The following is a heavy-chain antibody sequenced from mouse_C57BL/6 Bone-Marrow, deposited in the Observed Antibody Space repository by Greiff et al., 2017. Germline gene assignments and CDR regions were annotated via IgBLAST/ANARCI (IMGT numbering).Heavy chain of an antibody. V-gene: IGHV1-64*01. J-gene: IGHJ3*01. CDR2: IHPNSGST. D-gene: IGHD1-1*01. CDR1: GYTFTSYW. CDR3: ARVPLYGSNFAY. Sequence: VQLQQSGAELVKPGASVKLSCKASGYTFTSYWMHWVKQRPGQGLEWIGMIHPNSGSTNYNEKFKSKATLTVDKSSSTAYMPLSNLTSEDSAVYSCARVPLYGSNFAYWGQGTLVTVAA.